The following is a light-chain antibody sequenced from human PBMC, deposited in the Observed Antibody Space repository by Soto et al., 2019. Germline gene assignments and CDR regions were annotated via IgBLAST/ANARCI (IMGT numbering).Light chain of an antibody. J-gene: IGLJ1*01. Sequence: QSVLTQPRSVSGSPGQSVTISCTGTSSDVGGYNCVSWYQQHPGKAPQLIIYDVTQRPSGVPDRFSGSKSGNTASLSISGLQAEDEAHYYCCSHSASYTFVFGTGTKVT. CDR2: DVT. V-gene: IGLV2-11*01. CDR1: SSDVGGYNC. CDR3: CSHSASYTFV.